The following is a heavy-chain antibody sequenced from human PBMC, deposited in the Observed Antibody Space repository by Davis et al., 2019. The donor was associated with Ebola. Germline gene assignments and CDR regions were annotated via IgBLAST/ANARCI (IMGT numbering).Heavy chain of an antibody. D-gene: IGHD6-13*01. Sequence: MPSETLSLTCTVSGGSISSYYWSWIRQPPGKGLEWIGYIYYSGSTNYNPSLNSRVTLSVDTSKNPFSLKLSSVTAAATAVYYCARLGYSSSWPFDYWGQGTLVTVSS. J-gene: IGHJ4*02. V-gene: IGHV4-59*08. CDR1: GGSISSYY. CDR3: ARLGYSSSWPFDY. CDR2: IYYSGST.